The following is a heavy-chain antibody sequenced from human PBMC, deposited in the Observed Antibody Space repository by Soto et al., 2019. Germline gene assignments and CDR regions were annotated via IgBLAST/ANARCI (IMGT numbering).Heavy chain of an antibody. J-gene: IGHJ4*02. Sequence: QTGGSLRLSCAASGFTFSSYAMTWVRQAPGKGLEWVSGISGSGGGTYYADFVRGRFTISRENSKNTLYLQMNSLRAEDTAVYYCAKDHRGYSYDIVPESLDFWGQGTLVTVSS. CDR1: GFTFSSYA. D-gene: IGHD5-18*01. V-gene: IGHV3-23*01. CDR2: ISGSGGGT. CDR3: AKDHRGYSYDIVPESLDF.